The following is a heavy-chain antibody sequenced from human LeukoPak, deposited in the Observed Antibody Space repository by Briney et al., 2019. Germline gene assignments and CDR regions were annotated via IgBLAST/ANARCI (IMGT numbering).Heavy chain of an antibody. CDR2: ISSSGSTI. D-gene: IGHD6-13*01. Sequence: PGGSLRLSCAASGFTFSSYEMNWVRQAPGKGLEWVSYISSSGSTIYYADSVKGRFTISRDNSKNTLYLQMNSLRAEDTAVYYCAKDSPEYSSSWYNNALDYGMDVWGQGTTVTVSS. V-gene: IGHV3-48*03. CDR1: GFTFSSYE. CDR3: AKDSPEYSSSWYNNALDYGMDV. J-gene: IGHJ6*02.